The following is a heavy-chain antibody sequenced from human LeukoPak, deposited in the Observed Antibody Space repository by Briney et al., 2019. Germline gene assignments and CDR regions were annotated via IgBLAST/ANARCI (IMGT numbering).Heavy chain of an antibody. J-gene: IGHJ4*02. Sequence: GGSLRLSCAASGFTFSSYSMNWVRQAPGKGLEWVSSISSSSSYIYYADSVKGRFTISRDNAKNSLYLQMNSLRAEDTAVYYCAATPSPGPLITMVRGPTRDEQNQLYWGQGTLVTVSS. V-gene: IGHV3-21*01. CDR1: GFTFSSYS. D-gene: IGHD3-10*01. CDR3: AATPSPGPLITMVRGPTRDEQNQLY. CDR2: ISSSSSYI.